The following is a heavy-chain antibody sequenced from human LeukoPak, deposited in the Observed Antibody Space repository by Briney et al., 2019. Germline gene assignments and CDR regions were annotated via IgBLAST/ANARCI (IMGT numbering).Heavy chain of an antibody. V-gene: IGHV4-39*07. D-gene: IGHD5-18*01. Sequence: SETLSLTCTVSGGSISSSSYYWGWIRQPPGKGLEWIGSIYYSGSTYYNPFLKSRVTISVDTSKNQFSLKLSSVTAADMAVYYCARGVQLWFKEYYYYMDVWGKGTTVTVSS. J-gene: IGHJ6*03. CDR1: GGSISSSSYY. CDR3: ARGVQLWFKEYYYYMDV. CDR2: IYYSGST.